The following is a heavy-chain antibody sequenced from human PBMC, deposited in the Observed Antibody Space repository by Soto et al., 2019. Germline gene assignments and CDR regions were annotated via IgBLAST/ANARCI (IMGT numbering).Heavy chain of an antibody. CDR1: DGSICDCY. D-gene: IGHD3-16*01. Sequence: LELMSVNWAVGDGSICDCYWSRIRQPPGEGLEWIGEINHSGSTNYNPSLMSRVTMSVDTSKNQFSLKLTSVTAADTSVYYCARQGAQQQVFDSWGQGTLVTVSS. CDR2: INHSGST. CDR3: ARQGAQQQVFDS. V-gene: IGHV4-34*01. J-gene: IGHJ5*01.